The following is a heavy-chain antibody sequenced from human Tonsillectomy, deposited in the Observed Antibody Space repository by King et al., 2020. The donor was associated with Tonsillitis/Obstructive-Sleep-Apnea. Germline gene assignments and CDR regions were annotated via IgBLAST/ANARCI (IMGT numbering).Heavy chain of an antibody. V-gene: IGHV1-69*01. CDR2: IIPIFGTA. D-gene: IGHD2-15*01. J-gene: IGHJ3*02. CDR1: GGTFSSYA. CDR3: ARDCSGGSCYSGAFDI. Sequence: QLVQSGAEVKKPGSSVKVSCKASGGTFSSYAISWVQQAPGQGLEWMGGIIPIFGTANYAQKFQGRVTITADESTSTAYMELSSLRSEDTAVYYCARDCSGGSCYSGAFDIWGQGTMVTVSS.